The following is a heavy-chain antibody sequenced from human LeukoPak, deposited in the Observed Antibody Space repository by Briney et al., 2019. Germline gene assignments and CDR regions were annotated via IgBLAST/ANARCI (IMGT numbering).Heavy chain of an antibody. CDR3: ARSVGAAAGTDAFDI. J-gene: IGHJ3*02. D-gene: IGHD6-13*01. CDR1: GYTFTGYY. CDR2: INPNSGGT. Sequence: ASVKVSCKASGYTFTGYYMQWVRQAPGQGLEWMGWINPNSGGTHYAQKFQGRVTVTRDTSISTAYMELSRLRSDDTAVYYCARSVGAAAGTDAFDIWAQGTMVTVSS. V-gene: IGHV1-2*02.